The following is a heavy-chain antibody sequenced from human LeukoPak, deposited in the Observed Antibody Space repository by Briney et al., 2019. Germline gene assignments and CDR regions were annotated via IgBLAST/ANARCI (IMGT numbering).Heavy chain of an antibody. J-gene: IGHJ6*02. Sequence: GGSLRLSCAASGFTLSDYYMSRIPQAPGKGLEWVSYISSSGSTIYYADSVKGRFTISRDNAKNSLYLQMNSLRAEDTAVYYCARDRYYYYYGMDVWGQGTTVTVSS. CDR2: ISSSGSTI. V-gene: IGHV3-11*01. CDR3: ARDRYYYYYGMDV. CDR1: GFTLSDYY.